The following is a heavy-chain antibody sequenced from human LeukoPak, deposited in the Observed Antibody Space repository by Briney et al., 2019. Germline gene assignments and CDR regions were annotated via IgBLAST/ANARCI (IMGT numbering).Heavy chain of an antibody. CDR3: ARDYGSTIFGATNWFDP. V-gene: IGHV1-18*01. CDR2: ISGYNGNK. J-gene: IGHJ5*02. D-gene: IGHD3-3*01. CDR1: GYTFTSYG. Sequence: ASVRVSCKASGYTFTSYGISWVRQAPGQGLEWMGWISGYNGNKNYAQNLQGRVTMTTDTSTRTAYMELRSLRSDDTAVYYCARDYGSTIFGATNWFDPWGQGTLVTVSS.